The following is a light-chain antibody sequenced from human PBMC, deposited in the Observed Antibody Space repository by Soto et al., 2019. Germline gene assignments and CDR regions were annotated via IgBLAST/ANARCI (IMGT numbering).Light chain of an antibody. J-gene: IGKJ4*01. CDR1: QSVSTN. CDR2: GAL. CDR3: QQYGVSPT. Sequence: EIVMTQSPATLSVSPGERFTLSCRASQSVSTNLAWYQQKPGQAPRLLIYGALTRATGVPARFSGSGSGTDFTLSISRLEPEDFAVYYCQQYGVSPTFGGGTKVDIK. V-gene: IGKV3-15*01.